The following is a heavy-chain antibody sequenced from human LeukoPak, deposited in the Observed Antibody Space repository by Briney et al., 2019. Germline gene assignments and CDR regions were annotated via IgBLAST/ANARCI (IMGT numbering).Heavy chain of an antibody. V-gene: IGHV3-48*01. CDR1: GFTFSSYS. D-gene: IGHD4-23*01. J-gene: IGHJ4*02. CDR2: ISSSSNTI. CDR3: ARDSPLYGGNPFDY. Sequence: GGSLRLSCAASGFTFSSYSMYGFRQDPGRGLVWVSYISSSSNTIYYGDSVKGRFTISRDKAKNSLYLQMNSLGAEDTAVYYCARDSPLYGGNPFDYWGQGTLVTVSS.